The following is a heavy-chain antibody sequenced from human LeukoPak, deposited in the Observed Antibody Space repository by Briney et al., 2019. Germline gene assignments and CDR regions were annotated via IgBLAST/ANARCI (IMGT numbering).Heavy chain of an antibody. CDR3: ARDGRPSPL. J-gene: IGHJ4*02. V-gene: IGHV3-21*01. CDR1: GFTFSSYN. D-gene: IGHD1-26*01. CDR2: ISSSSSYI. Sequence: GGSLRLSCAASGFTFSSYNMNWVRPAPGKGLEWVSAISSSSSYIYYADSVEGRFTISRDNAQNSLFLQMSSLRAEDTAVYYCARDGRPSPLWGQGTLVTVSS.